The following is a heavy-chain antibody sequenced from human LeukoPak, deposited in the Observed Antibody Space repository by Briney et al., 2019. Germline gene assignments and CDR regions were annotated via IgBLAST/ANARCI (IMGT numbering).Heavy chain of an antibody. CDR3: ARAREQQLNGMDV. CDR2: ISSSSYI. D-gene: IGHD6-13*01. J-gene: IGHJ6*02. CDR1: GFTFSSYS. Sequence: GGSLRLSCAASGFTFSSYSTNWVRQAPGKGLEWVSSISSSSYIYYADSVKGRFTISRDNAKNSLYLQMNSLRAEDTAVYYCARAREQQLNGMDVWGQGTTVTVSS. V-gene: IGHV3-21*01.